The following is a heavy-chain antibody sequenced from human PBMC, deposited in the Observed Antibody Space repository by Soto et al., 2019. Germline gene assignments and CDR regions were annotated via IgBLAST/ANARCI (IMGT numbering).Heavy chain of an antibody. CDR3: AKGIGDSSGYYLPLDY. J-gene: IGHJ4*02. CDR2: TSYDGSNK. V-gene: IGHV3-30*18. D-gene: IGHD3-22*01. Sequence: QVQLVESGGGVVQPGRSLRLSCAASGFTFSTYGMHWVRQAPGKGLEWVAVTSYDGSNKYYADSVKGRFTISRDNSKNTLYLQLYSLRAEDTAVYYCAKGIGDSSGYYLPLDYWGQGTLVTVSS. CDR1: GFTFSTYG.